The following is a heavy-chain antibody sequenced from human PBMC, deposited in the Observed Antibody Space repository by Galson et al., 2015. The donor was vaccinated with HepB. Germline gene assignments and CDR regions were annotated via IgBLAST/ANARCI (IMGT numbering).Heavy chain of an antibody. V-gene: IGHV1-69*13. D-gene: IGHD3-10*01. J-gene: IGHJ6*02. CDR1: GGTFSSYA. Sequence: SVKVSCKASGGTFSSYATSWVRQAPGQGLEWMGGIIPIFGTANYAQKFQGRVTITADESTSTAYMELSSLRSEDTAVYYCARSSTMVRGVPPLGSHYGMDVWGQGTTVTVSS. CDR2: IIPIFGTA. CDR3: ARSSTMVRGVPPLGSHYGMDV.